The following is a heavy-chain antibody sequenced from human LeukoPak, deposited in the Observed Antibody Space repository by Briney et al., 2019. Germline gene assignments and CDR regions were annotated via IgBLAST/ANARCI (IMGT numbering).Heavy chain of an antibody. CDR2: INPNSGGT. V-gene: IGHV1-2*02. J-gene: IGHJ6*02. CDR1: GYTLTELS. Sequence: ASVKVSCKISGYTLTELSMHWVRQAPGQGLEWMGWINPNSGGTNYAQKFQGRVTMTRDTSIGTAYMELSRLRSDDTAVYYCARVQYSSGWYSYYYGMDVWGQGTTVTVSS. CDR3: ARVQYSSGWYSYYYGMDV. D-gene: IGHD6-19*01.